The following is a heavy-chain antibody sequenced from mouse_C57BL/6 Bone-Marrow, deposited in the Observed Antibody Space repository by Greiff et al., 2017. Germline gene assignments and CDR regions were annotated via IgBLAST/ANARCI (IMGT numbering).Heavy chain of an antibody. CDR2: SRNKANDYTT. Sequence: EVKLMESGGGLVQSGRSLRLSCATSGFTFSDFYMEWVRQAPGKGLEWIAASRNKANDYTTEYSASVKGRFIVSRDTSQSILYLQMNALRAEDTAIYYWARDLYDYDGAYWGQGTLVTVSA. V-gene: IGHV7-1*01. CDR3: ARDLYDYDGAY. J-gene: IGHJ3*01. D-gene: IGHD2-4*01. CDR1: GFTFSDFY.